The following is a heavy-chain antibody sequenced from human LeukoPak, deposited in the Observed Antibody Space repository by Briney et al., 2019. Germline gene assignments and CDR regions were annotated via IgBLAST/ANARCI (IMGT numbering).Heavy chain of an antibody. V-gene: IGHV4-39*01. CDR3: ARQLDGSGNYHDS. D-gene: IGHD3-10*01. CDR1: GGSISSSSYY. Sequence: TTSETLSLTCTVSGGSISSSSYYWGWIRQPPGKGLEWIGSIYYSGRTYYNPSVKSRVSISEDTSKNQFSLKLSSVTAADTAVYYCARQLDGSGNYHDSWGQGTLVTVSS. CDR2: IYYSGRT. J-gene: IGHJ4*02.